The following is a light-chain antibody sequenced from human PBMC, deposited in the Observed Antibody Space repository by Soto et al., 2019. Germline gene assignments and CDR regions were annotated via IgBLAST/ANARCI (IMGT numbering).Light chain of an antibody. J-gene: IGKJ1*01. CDR3: QQSYSTPPT. Sequence: DIQMTQSPSSLPACVGDRVTISCRSSQSISSYLNWYQQKPGKAPKLLINAASSLQSGVPSRFSGSGSGTDFTLTISSLQPEDFATYYCQQSYSTPPTFGQGTKVDI. V-gene: IGKV1-39*01. CDR1: QSISSY. CDR2: AAS.